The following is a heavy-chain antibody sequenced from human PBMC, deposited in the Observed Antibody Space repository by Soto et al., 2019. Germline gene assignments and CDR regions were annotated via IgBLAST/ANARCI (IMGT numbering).Heavy chain of an antibody. CDR3: ASGLSDTSPGYGDYARVAFDI. CDR1: GGSISSSSYY. D-gene: IGHD4-17*01. CDR2: IYYSGST. J-gene: IGHJ3*02. Sequence: QLQLQESGPGLVKPSETLSLTCTVSGGSISSSSYYWGWIRQPPGKGLEWIGSIYYSGSTYYNPSLKSRVTISVDTSKNHFSLKLSSVTAADTAVYYCASGLSDTSPGYGDYARVAFDIWGQGTMVTVSS. V-gene: IGHV4-39*01.